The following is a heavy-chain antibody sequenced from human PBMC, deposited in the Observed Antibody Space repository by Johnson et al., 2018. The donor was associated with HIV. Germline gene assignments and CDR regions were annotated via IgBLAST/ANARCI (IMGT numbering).Heavy chain of an antibody. CDR3: AKESRYSARYNWNDGYAFDI. D-gene: IGHD1-1*01. J-gene: IGHJ3*02. Sequence: QVQLVESGGGVVQPGGSLRLSCAASGFTFSSFSMHWVRQAPGKGLEWVAFIRYDGSNKYYADSVKCRFTISRDNSKNIVYLQMDSLRAEDTGLYYCAKESRYSARYNWNDGYAFDIWGQGTMVTVYS. CDR2: IRYDGSNK. CDR1: GFTFSSFS. V-gene: IGHV3-30*02.